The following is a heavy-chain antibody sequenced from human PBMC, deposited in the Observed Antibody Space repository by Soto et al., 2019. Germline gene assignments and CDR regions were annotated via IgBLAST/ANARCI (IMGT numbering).Heavy chain of an antibody. CDR1: GGSISSGDYY. D-gene: IGHD4-4*01. CDR3: AREKNTGNDYNYHEVGGYFQH. J-gene: IGHJ1*01. Sequence: PSETLSLTCTVSGGSISSGDYYWSWIRQHPGKGLEWIGTIYFSGTTYYNPSLKSRVTISVDTSKSQFSLKLSSVTAADTAVYYCAREKNTGNDYNYHEVGGYFQHWGQGTLVTVSS. CDR2: IYFSGTT. V-gene: IGHV4-31*03.